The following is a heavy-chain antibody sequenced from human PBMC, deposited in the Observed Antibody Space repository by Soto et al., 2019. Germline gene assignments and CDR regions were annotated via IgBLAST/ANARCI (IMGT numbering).Heavy chain of an antibody. V-gene: IGHV4-4*02. CDR3: AMTVYCRGGSCKEGWFDP. CDR1: SGSISSSNW. D-gene: IGHD2-15*01. CDR2: IYHSGST. Sequence: QVQLQESGPGLVKPSGTLSLTCAVSSGSISSSNWWSWVRQPPGKGLEWIGEIYHSGSTNYNPSLKRRVTISVDKSKNQFSLKLSSVTAADTAVYYCAMTVYCRGGSCKEGWFDPWGQGTLVTVSS. J-gene: IGHJ5*02.